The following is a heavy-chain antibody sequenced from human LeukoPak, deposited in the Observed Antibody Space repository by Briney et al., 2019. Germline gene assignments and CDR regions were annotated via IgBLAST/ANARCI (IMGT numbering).Heavy chain of an antibody. Sequence: GSLRLSCAASGFTFSSYAMSWVRQAPGNGLEWVSAISGSGGSTYYADSVKGRFTISRDNSKNTLYLHMNSLRAEDTAVYYCANSPDGAFDYWGQGTLVTVSS. CDR2: ISGSGGST. V-gene: IGHV3-23*01. J-gene: IGHJ4*02. CDR3: ANSPDGAFDY. CDR1: GFTFSSYA.